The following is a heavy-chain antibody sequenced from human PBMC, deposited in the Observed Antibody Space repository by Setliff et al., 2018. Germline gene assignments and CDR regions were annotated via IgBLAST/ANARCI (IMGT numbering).Heavy chain of an antibody. CDR3: ARGPSWQGGAYYFDF. CDR2: IYHSGST. Sequence: SETLSLTCAVSGGSISSSNWWSWVRQPPGKGLEWIGEIYHSGSTNYNPSLKSRVTISVDKSKNQFSLKLSSVTAADTAVYYCARGPSWQGGAYYFDFWGQGTLVTVSS. CDR1: GGSISSSNW. V-gene: IGHV4-4*02. J-gene: IGHJ4*02. D-gene: IGHD1-26*01.